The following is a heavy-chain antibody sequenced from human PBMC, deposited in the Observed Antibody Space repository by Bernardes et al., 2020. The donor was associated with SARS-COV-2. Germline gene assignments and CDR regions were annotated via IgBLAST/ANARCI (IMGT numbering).Heavy chain of an antibody. CDR3: ARAPPEAVAGMGLFDY. J-gene: IGHJ4*02. CDR1: GGSISSSSYY. CDR2: IYYTGST. Sequence: SETLSLTCTVSGGSISSSSYYWGWIRQPPGKGLEWIGTIYYTGSTYYNPSLKSRATISVDTSKNQFSLRLTSVTAADTSVYCCARAPPEAVAGMGLFDYWGQGTLVTVSS. V-gene: IGHV4-39*01. D-gene: IGHD6-19*01.